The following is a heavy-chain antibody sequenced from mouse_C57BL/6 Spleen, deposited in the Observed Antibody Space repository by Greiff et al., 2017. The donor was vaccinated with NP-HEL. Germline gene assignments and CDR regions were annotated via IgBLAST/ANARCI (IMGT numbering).Heavy chain of an antibody. CDR2: IDPETGGT. D-gene: IGHD2-3*01. Sequence: QVQLKQSGAELVRPGASVTLSCKASGYTFTDYEMHWVKQTPVHGLEWIGAIDPETGGTAYNQKFKGKAILTADKSSSTAYMELRSLTSEDSAVYYCTRAIYDGTPRPYWGQGTLVTVSA. CDR1: GYTFTDYE. V-gene: IGHV1-15*01. J-gene: IGHJ3*01. CDR3: TRAIYDGTPRPY.